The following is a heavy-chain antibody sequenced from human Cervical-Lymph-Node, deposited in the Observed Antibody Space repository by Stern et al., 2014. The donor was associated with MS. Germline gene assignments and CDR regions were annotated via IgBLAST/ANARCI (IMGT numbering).Heavy chain of an antibody. J-gene: IGHJ6*02. CDR3: ARVVVVEDGMDV. CDR1: GFTFSSYA. D-gene: IGHD2-21*01. V-gene: IGHV3-30-3*01. CDR2: ISYDGSNK. Sequence: VQLLESGGGVVQPGRSLRLSCAASGFTFSSYAMHWVRQAPGKGLEWVAVISYDGSNKYYADSVKGRFTISRDNSKNTLYLQMNSLRAEDTAVYYCARVVVVEDGMDVWGQGTTVTVSS.